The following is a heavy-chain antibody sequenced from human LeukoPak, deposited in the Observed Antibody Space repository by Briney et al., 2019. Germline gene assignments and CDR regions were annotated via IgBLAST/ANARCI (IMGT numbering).Heavy chain of an antibody. V-gene: IGHV4-59*06. CDR2: IYYSGST. J-gene: IGHJ4*02. Sequence: SETLSLTCAVYGGSFSSYYWSWIRQHPGKGLEWIGYIYYSGSTYYNPSLKSRVTISVDTSKNQFSLKLSSVTAADTAVYYCARAYYDFWSGSFDYWGQGTLVTVSS. CDR1: GGSFSSYY. D-gene: IGHD3-3*01. CDR3: ARAYYDFWSGSFDY.